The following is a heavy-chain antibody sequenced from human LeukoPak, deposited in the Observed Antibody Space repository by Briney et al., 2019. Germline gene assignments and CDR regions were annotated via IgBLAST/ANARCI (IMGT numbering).Heavy chain of an antibody. CDR2: IYYSGST. Sequence: SQTLSLTCTVSGGSISSGGYYWSWIRQHPGKGLEWIGYIYYSGSTYYNPSLKSRVTISVDTSKYQFSLKLSSVTAADTAVYYCARVAVYGMDVWGQGTTVTVSS. D-gene: IGHD6-19*01. CDR1: GGSISSGGYY. CDR3: ARVAVYGMDV. V-gene: IGHV4-31*03. J-gene: IGHJ6*02.